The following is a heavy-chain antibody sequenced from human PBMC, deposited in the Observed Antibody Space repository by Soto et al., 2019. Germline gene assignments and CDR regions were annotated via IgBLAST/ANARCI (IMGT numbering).Heavy chain of an antibody. Sequence: QVQLQESGPGLVKPSQTLSLTCTVSGGSISTVDYWWSWIRQSPDMGLEWIGHIYDGGRTYNNPYLEGRVTMSGDTSTSQLSLALSSVSAADTAVYYWARGPSGGKVDSWGQGTLVTVSS. CDR2: IYDGGRT. CDR3: ARGPSGGKVDS. CDR1: GGSISTVDYW. J-gene: IGHJ4*02. D-gene: IGHD3-16*01. V-gene: IGHV4-30-4*01.